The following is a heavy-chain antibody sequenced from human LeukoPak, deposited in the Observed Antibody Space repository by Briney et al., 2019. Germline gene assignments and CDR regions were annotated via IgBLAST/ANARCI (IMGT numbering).Heavy chain of an antibody. V-gene: IGHV3-30*02. CDR3: AKDLGSYCGGDCSIDY. Sequence: PGGSLRLSCAASGFTFSSYGMHWVRQAPGKGLEWVAFIRYDGSNKYYADSVKGRFTISRDNSKNTLYLQMNSLRAEDTAVYYCAKDLGSYCGGDCSIDYWGQGTLVTVSS. CDR2: IRYDGSNK. D-gene: IGHD2-21*01. CDR1: GFTFSSYG. J-gene: IGHJ4*02.